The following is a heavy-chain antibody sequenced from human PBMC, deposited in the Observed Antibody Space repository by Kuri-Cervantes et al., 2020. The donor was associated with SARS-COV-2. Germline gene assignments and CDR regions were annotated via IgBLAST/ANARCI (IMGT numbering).Heavy chain of an antibody. Sequence: ASVKVSCKASGYTFTSFYIHWVRQAPGQGLEWMGGFDPEDGETIYAQKFQGRVTMTEDTSTDTAYMELSSLRSEDTAVYYCATTYAYCGGDCSTFGYWGQGTLVTVSS. V-gene: IGHV1-24*01. D-gene: IGHD2-21*01. J-gene: IGHJ4*02. CDR3: ATTYAYCGGDCSTFGY. CDR1: GYTFTSFY. CDR2: FDPEDGET.